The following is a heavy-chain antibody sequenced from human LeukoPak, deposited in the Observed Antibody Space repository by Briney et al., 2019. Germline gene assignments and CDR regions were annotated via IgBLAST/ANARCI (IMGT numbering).Heavy chain of an antibody. V-gene: IGHV4-59*08. CDR3: ARSPQPAAVDY. D-gene: IGHD2-2*01. CDR2: IYYSGST. J-gene: IGHJ4*02. Sequence: SETLSLTCTVSGGSISSYYWSWIRQPPGKGLEWIGYIYYSGSTNYNPSLKSRVTISVDTSKNQFSLKLSSVTAADTAVYYCARSPQPAAVDYWGQGTLVTVSS. CDR1: GGSISSYY.